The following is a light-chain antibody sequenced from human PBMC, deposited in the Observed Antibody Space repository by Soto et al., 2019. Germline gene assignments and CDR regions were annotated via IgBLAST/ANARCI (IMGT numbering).Light chain of an antibody. J-gene: IGKJ1*01. Sequence: ETVLAITTSTLSLSPGETRSLSSRASQSLTSSYLAWYQQRPGQAPSLLIYGVSSRATGIPDRFCVRGSGRHITYVCARLVPEDLPVCSLRHHGYLLGEIGQGTKVDIK. CDR2: GVS. V-gene: IGKV3-20*01. CDR1: QSLTSSY. CDR3: RHHGYLLGE.